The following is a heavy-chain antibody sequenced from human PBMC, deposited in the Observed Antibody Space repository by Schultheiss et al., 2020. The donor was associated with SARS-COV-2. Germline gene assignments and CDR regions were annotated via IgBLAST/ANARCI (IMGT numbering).Heavy chain of an antibody. V-gene: IGHV3-30*02. CDR1: GFTFSTYG. J-gene: IGHJ6*02. D-gene: IGHD2-21*02. CDR2: IWYDGINK. Sequence: GGSLRLSCAASGFTFSTYGMHWVRQAPGKGLEWVALIWYDGINKYYGDSVKGRFTISRDTSKNTLYLQMNSLRAEDTALYYCAKDIRLHGTSPGPGMDVWGQGTTVTVSS. CDR3: AKDIRLHGTSPGPGMDV.